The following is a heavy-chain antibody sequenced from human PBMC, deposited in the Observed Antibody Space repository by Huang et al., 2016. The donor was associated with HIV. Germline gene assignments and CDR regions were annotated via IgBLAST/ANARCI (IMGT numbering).Heavy chain of an antibody. Sequence: QIQLVQSGPEVKKPGASVKVAGKASGYAFTSYGISWGRQAPGQGLEWRRSTSSYMCHAMLAQKVQGRVTMTRDTATITACMELKGLRSDDTSVYYCARITLTGYFDYWGQGTLVTVSS. CDR1: GYAFTSYG. CDR3: ARITLTGYFDY. V-gene: IGHV1-18*01. D-gene: IGHD3-9*01. CDR2: TSSYMCHA. J-gene: IGHJ4*02.